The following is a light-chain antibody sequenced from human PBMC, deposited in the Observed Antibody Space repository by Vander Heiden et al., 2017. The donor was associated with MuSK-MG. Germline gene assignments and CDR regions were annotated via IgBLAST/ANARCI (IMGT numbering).Light chain of an antibody. CDR1: ALPKQY. V-gene: IGLV3-25*03. CDR3: QSADSSGTYVV. CDR2: KDS. Sequence: SYELTQPPSVSVSPGQTARITCSGDALPKQYAYWYQQKPGQAPVLVIYKDSERSSGIPERFSGSSSVTTVTLTISGVQAEDEADYYCQSADSSGTYVVFGGGTKLTVL. J-gene: IGLJ2*01.